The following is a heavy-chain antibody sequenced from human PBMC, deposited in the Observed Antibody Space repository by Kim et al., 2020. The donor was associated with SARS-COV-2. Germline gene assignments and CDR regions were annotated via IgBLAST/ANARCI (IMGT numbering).Heavy chain of an antibody. D-gene: IGHD4-17*01. V-gene: IGHV3-30*03. Sequence: GGSLRLSCAASGIMFSDYAMHWVRQAPGKGLEWVAFVSIDGSKNYYVDSVKGRFNISRDNSKNTLFLQVNSLRLEDTAVYYCATGRGAKPYYWGEAT. CDR2: VSIDGSKN. CDR3: ATGRGAKPYY. CDR1: GIMFSDYA. J-gene: IGHJ4*02.